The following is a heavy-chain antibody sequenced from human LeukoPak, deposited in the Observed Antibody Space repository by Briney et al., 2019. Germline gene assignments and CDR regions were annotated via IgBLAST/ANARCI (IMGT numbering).Heavy chain of an antibody. Sequence: PSETLSLTCTVSGDSISSSTYYWGWIRRPPGKGLEWIGVVYYSGSTHYNPSLKSRVTISVDTSKNQFSLRLNSVTAADTAVYYCARGQDIVLMVYATHDYYYYGMDVWGQGTTVTVSS. V-gene: IGHV4-39*01. CDR3: ARGQDIVLMVYATHDYYYYGMDV. CDR1: GDSISSSTYY. J-gene: IGHJ6*02. CDR2: VYYSGST. D-gene: IGHD2-8*01.